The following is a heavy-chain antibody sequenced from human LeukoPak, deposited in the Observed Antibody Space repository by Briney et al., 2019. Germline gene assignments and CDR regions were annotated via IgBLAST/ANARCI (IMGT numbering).Heavy chain of an antibody. Sequence: GGSLRLSCAASGFTVSSNYMNWVRQAPGKGLEWVSIIYSGGDTYYTDSVKGRFTISRDNSKNTLYLQMNSLRAEDTAVYYCTRGPGSTWYSDYWGQGTLVTVSS. CDR2: IYSGGDT. V-gene: IGHV3-66*02. CDR1: GFTVSSNY. J-gene: IGHJ4*02. CDR3: TRGPGSTWYSDY. D-gene: IGHD6-13*01.